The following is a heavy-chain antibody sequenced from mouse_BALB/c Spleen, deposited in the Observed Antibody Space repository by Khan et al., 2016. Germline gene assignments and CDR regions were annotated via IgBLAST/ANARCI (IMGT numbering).Heavy chain of an antibody. V-gene: IGHV1-37*01. Sequence: VQLKESGPELVKPGVSVKISCKASGYSFTGYFMNWVKQSHGKSLEWIGRINHYNGDTYYKQKIKGKGRLTVDKSSSTAHMVLLSLTSEDAAVYYCGIQALRLRAMDYWGQGTSVTVSS. CDR2: INHYNGDT. D-gene: IGHD1-2*01. CDR1: GYSFTGYF. J-gene: IGHJ4*01. CDR3: GIQALRLRAMDY.